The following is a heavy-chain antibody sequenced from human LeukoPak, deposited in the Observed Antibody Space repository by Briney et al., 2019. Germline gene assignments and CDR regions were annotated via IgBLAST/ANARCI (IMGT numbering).Heavy chain of an antibody. Sequence: GGSLRLSCAASGFTFSSYAMSWVCQAPGKGLEWVSAISGSGGSTYYADPVKGRFTISRDNSKNTLYLQMNSLGAEDTAVYYCAKDGMATISYYFDYWGQGTLVTVSS. CDR1: GFTFSSYA. CDR2: ISGSGGST. CDR3: AKDGMATISYYFDY. J-gene: IGHJ4*02. D-gene: IGHD5-24*01. V-gene: IGHV3-23*01.